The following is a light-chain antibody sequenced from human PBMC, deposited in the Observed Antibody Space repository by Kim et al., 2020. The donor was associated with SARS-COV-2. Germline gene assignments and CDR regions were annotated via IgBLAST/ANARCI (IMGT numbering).Light chain of an antibody. V-gene: IGLV2-14*03. CDR3: SSYTSSDSYV. Sequence: GQSVTISCTGTSSDVRGYNYVSWYQQHPGKAPKLMIYDVSNRPSGVSNRFSGSKSGNTASLAISGLQAEDEADYYCSSYTSSDSYVFGTGTKVTVL. J-gene: IGLJ1*01. CDR1: SSDVRGYNY. CDR2: DVS.